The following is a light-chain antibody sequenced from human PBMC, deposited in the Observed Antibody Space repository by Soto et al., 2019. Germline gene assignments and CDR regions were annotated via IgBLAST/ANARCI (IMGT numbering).Light chain of an antibody. CDR3: QQYNNWPYT. CDR2: GAS. CDR1: QSVSSN. J-gene: IGKJ2*01. Sequence: EILMTQSPATLSVSPGERAALSCRASQSVSSNLAWYQQKPGQAPRLLIYGASTRATGIPARFSGSGSGTEFTLTINSLQSEDFVVYYCQQYNNWPYTFGQGTKLEIK. V-gene: IGKV3-15*01.